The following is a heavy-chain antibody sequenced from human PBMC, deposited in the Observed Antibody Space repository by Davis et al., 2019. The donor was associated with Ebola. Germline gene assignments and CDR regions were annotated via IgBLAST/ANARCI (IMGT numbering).Heavy chain of an antibody. V-gene: IGHV1-18*04. CDR3: ASRPYYYGSGSYYYYGMDV. J-gene: IGHJ6*02. CDR2: ISAYNGNT. D-gene: IGHD3-10*01. Sequence: ASVQVSCKASGYTFTGYYMHWVRHAPGQGLEWMGWISAYNGNTNYAQKLQGRVTMTTDTSTSTAYMELRSLRSDDTAVYYCASRPYYYGSGSYYYYGMDVWGQGTTVTVSS. CDR1: GYTFTGYY.